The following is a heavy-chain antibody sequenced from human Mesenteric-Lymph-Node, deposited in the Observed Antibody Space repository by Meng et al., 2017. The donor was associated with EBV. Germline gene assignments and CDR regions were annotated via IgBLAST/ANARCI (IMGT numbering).Heavy chain of an antibody. J-gene: IGHJ5*02. D-gene: IGHD3-16*01. Sequence: ITLEVSGPTLVKPNQTLTLTCTFFGFSLSSSREGVAWIRQSPGKALEWLALIYWDDDKRYSSSLKSRLTITKDTSKNQVVLTMTNMDPVDTGTYYCARRGGGAGLGLDPWGQGMLVTVSS. V-gene: IGHV2-5*02. CDR2: IYWDDDK. CDR3: ARRGGGAGLGLDP. CDR1: GFSLSSSREG.